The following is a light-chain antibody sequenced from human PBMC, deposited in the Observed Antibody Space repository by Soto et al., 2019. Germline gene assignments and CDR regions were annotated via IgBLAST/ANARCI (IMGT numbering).Light chain of an antibody. Sequence: EIVMTQSPDTLSVSPGERATLSCRASQSVSSNLAWYQQKPGQAPRLLIYGASTRATGIPARFSGSGSGTEVTLTISSLQSEDFAVYYCQQYNNWLITFGQGTRLEIK. CDR1: QSVSSN. V-gene: IGKV3-15*01. CDR3: QQYNNWLIT. CDR2: GAS. J-gene: IGKJ5*01.